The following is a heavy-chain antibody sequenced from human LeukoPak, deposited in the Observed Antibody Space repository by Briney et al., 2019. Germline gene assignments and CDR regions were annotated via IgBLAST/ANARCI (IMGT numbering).Heavy chain of an antibody. Sequence: ASVKVSCKVSGYTLTELSLHWVRQAPGKGLEWMGRFGPEDGETTYARKFQGRVTMTEDTSTDTAYMELSSLRSEDTAVYYCARVGSSGWYGGWGQGTLVTVSS. D-gene: IGHD6-19*01. CDR2: FGPEDGET. J-gene: IGHJ4*02. V-gene: IGHV1-24*01. CDR3: ARVGSSGWYGG. CDR1: GYTLTELS.